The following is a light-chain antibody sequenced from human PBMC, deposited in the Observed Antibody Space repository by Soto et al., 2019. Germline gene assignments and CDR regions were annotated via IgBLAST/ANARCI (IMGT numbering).Light chain of an antibody. CDR3: QQRYNWPVT. CDR1: QSVSSY. V-gene: IGKV3-11*01. CDR2: DAS. Sequence: EIVLTQSPATVSLSPGERATLSCRASQSVSSYLAWYQQKPGQAPRLLIYDASNRATGIPARFSGSGYGTDFTLTISSLEPEDFAVYYCQQRYNWPVTFGQGTRLEMK. J-gene: IGKJ5*01.